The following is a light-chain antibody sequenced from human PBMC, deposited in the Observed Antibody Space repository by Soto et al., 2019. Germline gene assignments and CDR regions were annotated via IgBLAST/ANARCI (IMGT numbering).Light chain of an antibody. V-gene: IGLV2-8*01. CDR2: EVS. CDR3: TSYAGSNKYVL. Sequence: QSALTQPPSASGSPGQSVTISCTGTSSDVGGYNYVSWYQQHPDKAPKVMIYEVSKRPSGVPDRFSGSKSGSTASLTVSGLQAEDEADYYCTSYAGSNKYVLFGGGTKVTVL. CDR1: SSDVGGYNY. J-gene: IGLJ2*01.